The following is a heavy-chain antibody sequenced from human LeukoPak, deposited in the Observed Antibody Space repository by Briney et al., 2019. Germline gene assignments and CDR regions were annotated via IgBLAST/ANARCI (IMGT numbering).Heavy chain of an antibody. CDR3: ARTYSSGDYHYYGMDV. D-gene: IGHD6-19*01. CDR1: GGSVSSGSYY. V-gene: IGHV4-61*01. J-gene: IGHJ6*02. Sequence: SSETLSLTCTVSGGSVSSGSYYWSWIRQPPGKGLEWIGYIYYSGSTNYNPSLKSRVTISVDTSRNQFSLKLSSVTAADTAVYYCARTYSSGDYHYYGMDVWGQGTTVTVSS. CDR2: IYYSGST.